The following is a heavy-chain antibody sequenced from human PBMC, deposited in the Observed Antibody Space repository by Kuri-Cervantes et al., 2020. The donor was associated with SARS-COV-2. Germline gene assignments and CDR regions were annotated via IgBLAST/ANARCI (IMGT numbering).Heavy chain of an antibody. Sequence: SETLSLTCTVSGGSISSSNYYWGWIRQSPGKGLEWIGSIYYSGITYYSPSLEGRVTILVDTSKNQFSLKLSSVTAADTAVYYCARPLALYYDFWSGYPYDAFDIWGQGTMVTVSS. CDR2: IYYSGIT. V-gene: IGHV4-39*01. CDR1: GGSISSSNYY. J-gene: IGHJ3*02. D-gene: IGHD3-3*01. CDR3: ARPLALYYDFWSGYPYDAFDI.